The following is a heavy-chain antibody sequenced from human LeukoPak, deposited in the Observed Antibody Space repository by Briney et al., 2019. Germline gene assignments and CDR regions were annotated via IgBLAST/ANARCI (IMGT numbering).Heavy chain of an antibody. D-gene: IGHD2-15*01. V-gene: IGHV3-23*01. CDR2: ISGSGGGT. J-gene: IGHJ6*02. CDR3: ARRIGGSLYGMDV. CDR1: GFTFSSYA. Sequence: GGSLRLSCAASGFTFSSYAMSWVRQAPGKGLEWVSAISGSGGGTYYAGSVKGRFTISRDNSKNTLYLQMNSLRAEDTAVYYCARRIGGSLYGMDVWGQGTTVTVSS.